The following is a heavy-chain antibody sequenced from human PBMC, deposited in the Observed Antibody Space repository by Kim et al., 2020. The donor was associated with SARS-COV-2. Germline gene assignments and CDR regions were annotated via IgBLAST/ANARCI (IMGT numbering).Heavy chain of an antibody. J-gene: IGHJ4*02. V-gene: IGHV3-30*02. CDR3: AKDASRAGVDY. CDR2: K. D-gene: IGHD6-13*01. Sequence: KYYADSVKSRFNISRYNSKNTRYLRMNSLRAEDTAVYYCAKDASRAGVDYWGQGTLVTVSS.